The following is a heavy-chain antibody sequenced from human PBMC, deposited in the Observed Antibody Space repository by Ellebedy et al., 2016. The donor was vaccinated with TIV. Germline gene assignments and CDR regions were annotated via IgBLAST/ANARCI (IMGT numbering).Heavy chain of an antibody. D-gene: IGHD3-3*01. CDR3: ARREYYDFWSGYYTPYYFDY. V-gene: IGHV4-39*01. CDR2: IYYSGST. Sequence: SDTLSLTXTVSGGSISSSSYYWGWIRQPPGKGLEWIGSIYYSGSTYYNPSLKSRVTISVDTSKNQFSLKLSSVTAADTAVYYCARREYYDFWSGYYTPYYFDYWGQGTLVTVSS. CDR1: GGSISSSSYY. J-gene: IGHJ4*02.